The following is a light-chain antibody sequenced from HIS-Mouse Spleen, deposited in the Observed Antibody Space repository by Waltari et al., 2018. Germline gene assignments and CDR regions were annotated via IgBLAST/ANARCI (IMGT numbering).Light chain of an antibody. Sequence: QSVLTQPPSASGTPGQRVTISCSGSSSNIGSNYVYWYQQLPGTAPKLLIYRNNQRPSGVPDRCSGSKSGTSASLAISGRRSEDEADYYCAAWDDSLSGYVFGTGTKVTVL. CDR2: RNN. J-gene: IGLJ1*01. CDR1: SSNIGSNY. CDR3: AAWDDSLSGYV. V-gene: IGLV1-47*01.